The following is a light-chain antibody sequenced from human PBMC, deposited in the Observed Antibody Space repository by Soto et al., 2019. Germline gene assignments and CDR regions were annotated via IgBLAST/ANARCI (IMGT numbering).Light chain of an antibody. CDR2: GAS. J-gene: IGKJ1*01. CDR3: QQRSNWPGT. V-gene: IGKV3-11*01. Sequence: EIAMTQSPATLSVSPGERATLSCRASQSVSSNLAWYQQKPGQAPRLLIYGASNRATGIPARFSGSGSGTDFTLTISSLEPEDFAVYYCQQRSNWPGTFGQGTKVDIK. CDR1: QSVSSN.